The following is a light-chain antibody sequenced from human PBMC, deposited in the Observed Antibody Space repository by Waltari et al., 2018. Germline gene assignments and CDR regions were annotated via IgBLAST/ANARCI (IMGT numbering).Light chain of an antibody. CDR2: KAS. Sequence: DIQMTQSPSTLSASVGDRVTITCRASQSISSWLAWYQQKPGKAPKLLIYKASSLESGVPSRFSGSGSGTEFTLTISSLQPDDXATYYCQQYNSYPXTFGQGTKVEIK. J-gene: IGKJ1*01. CDR3: QQYNSYPXT. CDR1: QSISSW. V-gene: IGKV1-5*03.